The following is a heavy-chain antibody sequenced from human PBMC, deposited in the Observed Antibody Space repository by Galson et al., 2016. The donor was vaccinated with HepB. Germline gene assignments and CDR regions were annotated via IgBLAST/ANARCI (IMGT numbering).Heavy chain of an antibody. V-gene: IGHV3-21*01. D-gene: IGHD5-18*01. CDR2: ISSSSTYI. Sequence: SLRLSCAASGFTFSTYSMNWVRQAPGKGLEWVSSISSSSTYIYYADSVKGRFTISRDNARNSLSLQLNSLRAEDTAVYYCARHLETSYAQFFFDFRGQGTLVTVSS. CDR3: ARHLETSYAQFFFDF. J-gene: IGHJ4*02. CDR1: GFTFSTYS.